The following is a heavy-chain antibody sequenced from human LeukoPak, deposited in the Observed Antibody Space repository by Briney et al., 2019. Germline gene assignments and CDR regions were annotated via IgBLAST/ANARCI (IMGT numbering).Heavy chain of an antibody. CDR1: GGTFGSYA. Sequence: ASVKVSCKASGGTFGSYAISWVRQAPGQGLEWMGGIIPIFGTANYAQKFQGRVTITADKSTSTAYMELSSLRSEDTAVYYCARGSRQSYDYVWGSYRYSDAFDIWGQGTMVTVSS. J-gene: IGHJ3*02. V-gene: IGHV1-69*06. D-gene: IGHD3-16*02. CDR3: ARGSRQSYDYVWGSYRYSDAFDI. CDR2: IIPIFGTA.